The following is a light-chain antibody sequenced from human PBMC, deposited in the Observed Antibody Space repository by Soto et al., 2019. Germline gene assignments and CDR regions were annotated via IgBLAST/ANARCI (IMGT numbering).Light chain of an antibody. CDR1: SRDIGTSNL. J-gene: IGLJ1*01. CDR3: YYFPVFSTSLFV. V-gene: IGLV2-23*02. Sequence: QSVLTQPASVSGSPGQSITISCTGTSRDIGTSNLVSWYQQYPGKAPKLMIYEVTKRPSGISYRFSGSKSGNTASLTISGLHLEDGVDYSAYYFPVFSTSLFVLETGTKVPVL. CDR2: EVT.